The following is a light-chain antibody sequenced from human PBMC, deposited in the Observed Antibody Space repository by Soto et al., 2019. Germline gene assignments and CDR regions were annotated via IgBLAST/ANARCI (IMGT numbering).Light chain of an antibody. V-gene: IGKV1-17*01. CDR3: LQHNTYPWT. J-gene: IGKJ1*01. CDR1: QGIRND. Sequence: DIQMTQSPSSLSAPVGDRVSITSRASQGIRNDLGWYQQKPGEAPRRLIYSASNLQSGVPSRFSGSGSGTDFIPTIDSLQPGDSASYYCLQHNTYPWTFGQGTKVDIK. CDR2: SAS.